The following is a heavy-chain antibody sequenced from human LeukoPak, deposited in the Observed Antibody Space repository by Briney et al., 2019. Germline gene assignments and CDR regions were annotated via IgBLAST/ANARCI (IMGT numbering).Heavy chain of an antibody. D-gene: IGHD3-22*01. Sequence: PSETLSLTCTVSGGSIRSGGYYWSWIRQHPGKGLEWIGYIYYSGSTYYNPSLKSRVTISVDTSKNQFSLKLSSVTAADTAVYYCAREGRRNYYDSSGPIDYWGQGTLVTVSS. CDR2: IYYSGST. CDR3: AREGRRNYYDSSGPIDY. V-gene: IGHV4-31*03. J-gene: IGHJ4*02. CDR1: GGSIRSGGYY.